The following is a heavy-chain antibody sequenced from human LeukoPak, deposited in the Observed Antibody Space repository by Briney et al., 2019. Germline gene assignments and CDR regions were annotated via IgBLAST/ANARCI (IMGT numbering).Heavy chain of an antibody. D-gene: IGHD3-16*02. Sequence: GGSLRLSCAASGFTFSSYSMNWVRQAPGKGLGWVSYISTTSSTIDYADSVKGRFTISRDNAKNSLYLQMNSLRDEDTAVYFCASPLRVTFGGVVVVPSRLDYWGQGTLVTVSS. CDR1: GFTFSSYS. V-gene: IGHV3-48*02. CDR2: ISTTSSTI. J-gene: IGHJ4*02. CDR3: ASPLRVTFGGVVVVPSRLDY.